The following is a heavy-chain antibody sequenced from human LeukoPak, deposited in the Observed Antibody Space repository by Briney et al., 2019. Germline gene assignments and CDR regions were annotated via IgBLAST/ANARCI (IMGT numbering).Heavy chain of an antibody. V-gene: IGHV3-9*01. CDR3: VKDIRDDPPPYFFDY. J-gene: IGHJ4*02. CDR1: GFTFNEYA. Sequence: GGSLRLSWEASGFTFNEYAMDWGRQVPGKGVGGGSGISWKSGNIEYADPVKGRFTNSRDNAENTLYLQKNSLRTEHTALYYCVKDIRDDPPPYFFDYWGQGTLVTVSS. D-gene: IGHD5-24*01. CDR2: ISWKSGNI.